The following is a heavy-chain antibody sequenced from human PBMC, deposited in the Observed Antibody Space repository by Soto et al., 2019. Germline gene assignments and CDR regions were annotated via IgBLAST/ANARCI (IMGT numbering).Heavy chain of an antibody. CDR3: ARDHYDSSGYYLYYYGMDV. Sequence: SVKVSCKASGGTFSSYAISWVRQAPGQGLEWMGGIIPIFGTANYAQKFQGRVTITADESTSTAYMELSSLRSEDTAVYYCARDHYDSSGYYLYYYGMDVWGQGTTVTVSS. J-gene: IGHJ6*02. D-gene: IGHD3-22*01. CDR1: GGTFSSYA. CDR2: IIPIFGTA. V-gene: IGHV1-69*13.